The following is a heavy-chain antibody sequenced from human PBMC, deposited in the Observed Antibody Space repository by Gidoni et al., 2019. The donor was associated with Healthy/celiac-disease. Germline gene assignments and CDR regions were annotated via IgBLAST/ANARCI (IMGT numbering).Heavy chain of an antibody. CDR3: ARDIAAGVSVDY. CDR1: GFTFSSYA. D-gene: IGHD6-13*01. V-gene: IGHV3-30-3*01. CDR2: ISYDGSNK. J-gene: IGHJ4*02. Sequence: VQLVESGGGVVQPGRSLRLSCAASGFTFSSYARHWVRQAPGKGLAWVAVISYDGSNKYYADSVKGRFTISRDNSKNTLYLQMNSLRAEDTAVYYCARDIAAGVSVDYWGQGTLVTVSS.